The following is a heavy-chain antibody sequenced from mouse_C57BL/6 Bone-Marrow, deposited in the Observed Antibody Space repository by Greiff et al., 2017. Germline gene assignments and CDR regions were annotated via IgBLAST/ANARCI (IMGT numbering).Heavy chain of an antibody. D-gene: IGHD3-3*01. J-gene: IGHJ2*01. Sequence: VQLQQPGAELARPGASVKLSCKASGYTFTSYGISWVKQRTGQGLEWIGEIYPKSGNTYYNEKFKGKATLTADKSSSTAYMELRSLTSGDSAVYFSAREGLSFDYWGQGTTLTVSS. CDR3: AREGLSFDY. CDR1: GYTFTSYG. CDR2: IYPKSGNT. V-gene: IGHV1-81*01.